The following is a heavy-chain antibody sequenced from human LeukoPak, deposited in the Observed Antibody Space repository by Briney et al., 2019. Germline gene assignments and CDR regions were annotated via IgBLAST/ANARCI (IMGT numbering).Heavy chain of an antibody. Sequence: GGSLRLSCAASGFTFSSYSMNWVRQAPGKGLEWVSSISSSSGYIYYADSMKGRFTISRDNAKNSLYLQMNSLRAEDTAVYYCARGTLSRFDYWGQGTLVTVSS. J-gene: IGHJ4*02. CDR1: GFTFSSYS. CDR3: ARGTLSRFDY. CDR2: ISSSSGYI. V-gene: IGHV3-21*01.